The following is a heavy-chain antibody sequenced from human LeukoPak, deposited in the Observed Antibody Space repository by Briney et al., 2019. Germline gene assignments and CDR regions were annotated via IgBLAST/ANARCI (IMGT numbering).Heavy chain of an antibody. J-gene: IGHJ4*02. CDR2: ISNDGSYK. D-gene: IGHD1-26*01. V-gene: IGHV3-30-3*01. Sequence: PGGSLRLSCAASGFTFSSYPMHWVRQAPGKGLEWVALISNDGSYKHYAESVKGRFTISRDNSKNTLYLQMNSLRAEDTAVYYCAKDMAQLVGATTEYYFDYWGQGTLVTVSS. CDR3: AKDMAQLVGATTEYYFDY. CDR1: GFTFSSYP.